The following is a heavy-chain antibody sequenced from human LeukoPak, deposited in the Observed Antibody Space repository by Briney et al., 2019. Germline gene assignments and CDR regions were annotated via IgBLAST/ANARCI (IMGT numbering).Heavy chain of an antibody. CDR3: AREADCSGGSCYRGAFDI. CDR1: GFTFSTYA. V-gene: IGHV3-33*08. Sequence: PGGSLRLSCAASGFTFSTYAMHWVRQAPGKGLEWVAAIWYDGSNDYYADSVKGRFTISRDNSKNTLSLQMNSLRAEDTAVYYCAREADCSGGSCYRGAFDIWGQGTMVTVSS. CDR2: IWYDGSND. J-gene: IGHJ3*02. D-gene: IGHD2-15*01.